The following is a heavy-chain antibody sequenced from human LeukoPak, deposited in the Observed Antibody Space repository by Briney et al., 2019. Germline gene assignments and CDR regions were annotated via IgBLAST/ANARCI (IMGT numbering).Heavy chain of an antibody. D-gene: IGHD3-10*01. V-gene: IGHV3-9*01. CDR2: ISWNSGSI. Sequence: PGGSLRLSCAASGFTFDDYALHWVRQAPGKGLEWVSGISWNSGSIGYADSVKGRFTISRANSKNTLYLRLDGLRAENTAVYYCAKDRPGTYYRGPAMDVWGQGTTV. J-gene: IGHJ6*02. CDR3: AKDRPGTYYRGPAMDV. CDR1: GFTFDDYA.